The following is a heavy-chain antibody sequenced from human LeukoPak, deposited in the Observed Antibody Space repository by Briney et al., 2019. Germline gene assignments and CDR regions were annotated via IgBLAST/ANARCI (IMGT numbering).Heavy chain of an antibody. J-gene: IGHJ4*02. Sequence: PSETLSLTCTVSGGSISSSSYYWGWIRQPPGKGLEWIGSIYYSGSTYYNPSLKSRVTISVDTSKNQFSLQLSSVTAADTAVYYCARGPGIAAAGGQDYWGQGTLVTVSS. V-gene: IGHV4-39*07. CDR2: IYYSGST. D-gene: IGHD6-13*01. CDR1: GGSISSSSYY. CDR3: ARGPGIAAAGGQDY.